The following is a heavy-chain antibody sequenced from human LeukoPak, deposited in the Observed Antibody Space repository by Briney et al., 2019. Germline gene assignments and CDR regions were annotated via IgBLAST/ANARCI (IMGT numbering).Heavy chain of an antibody. CDR2: ISSSGSTI. CDR1: GFTFSSYE. Sequence: GGSLRLSCAASGFTFSSYEMTWVRQAPGKGLEWVSYISSSGSTIYYADSVKGRFTISRDNAKNSLYLQMNSLRAEDTAVYYCARGSSWYTIDYWGQETLVTVSS. CDR3: ARGSSWYTIDY. J-gene: IGHJ4*02. V-gene: IGHV3-48*03. D-gene: IGHD6-13*01.